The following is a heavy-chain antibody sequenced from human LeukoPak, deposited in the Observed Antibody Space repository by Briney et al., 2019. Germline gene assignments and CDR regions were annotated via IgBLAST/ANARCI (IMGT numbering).Heavy chain of an antibody. J-gene: IGHJ4*02. CDR2: ISAYNDNT. Sequence: ASVKVSCKASGYTFTSYGISWVRQAPGQGLEWMGWISAYNDNTNYAQKLQGRVTMTTDTSTSTAYMELSRLRSDDTAVYYCARGYALYSGRYIDFDYWGQGTLVTVSS. CDR3: ARGYALYSGRYIDFDY. V-gene: IGHV1-18*01. D-gene: IGHD1-26*01. CDR1: GYTFTSYG.